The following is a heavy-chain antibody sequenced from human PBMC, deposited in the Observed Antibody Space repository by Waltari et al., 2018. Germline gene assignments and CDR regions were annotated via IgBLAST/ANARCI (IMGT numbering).Heavy chain of an antibody. D-gene: IGHD6-13*01. CDR2: ILSGGTT. CDR1: GFTVSSNY. CDR3: ARAPHSSSWFLAKADWYFDL. Sequence: EVQLVESGGGLVQPGGSLRLSCAASGFTVSSNYMSWVRQAPGKGLEWVSGILSGGTTYYADSVKGRFTISRDNSKNTLYLQMNSRRAEDTAVYYCARAPHSSSWFLAKADWYFDLWGRGTLVTVSS. J-gene: IGHJ2*01. V-gene: IGHV3-66*02.